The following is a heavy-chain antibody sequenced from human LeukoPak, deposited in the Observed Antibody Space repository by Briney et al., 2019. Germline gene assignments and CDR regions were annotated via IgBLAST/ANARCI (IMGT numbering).Heavy chain of an antibody. Sequence: GGSLRLSCAASGFTFSSYAMSWVRQAPGKGLEWGSAISGSGGSTYYADSVKGRFTISRDNSKNTLYLQMNSLRAEDTAVYYCAKGSDLWVVVPAANYWGQGTLVTVSS. CDR1: GFTFSSYA. D-gene: IGHD2-2*01. CDR3: AKGSDLWVVVPAANY. V-gene: IGHV3-23*01. CDR2: ISGSGGST. J-gene: IGHJ4*02.